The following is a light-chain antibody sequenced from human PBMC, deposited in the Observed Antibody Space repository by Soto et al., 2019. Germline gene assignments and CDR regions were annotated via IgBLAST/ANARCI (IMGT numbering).Light chain of an antibody. CDR2: GAS. CDR1: QSVSNNY. V-gene: IGKV3-20*01. J-gene: IGKJ1*01. CDR3: QQYSSLWT. Sequence: EIVLTQSPGTLSLSPGERATLSCRTSQSVSNNYLALYQQKPGQAPRLLIYGASSRATGIPDRFSGSGSGTDFTLSISRMAPEDFAVYYCQQYSSLWTFGQGTKVDIK.